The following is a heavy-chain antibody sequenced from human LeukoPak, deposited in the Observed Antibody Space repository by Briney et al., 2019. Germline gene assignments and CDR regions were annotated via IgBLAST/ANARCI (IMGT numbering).Heavy chain of an antibody. V-gene: IGHV3-23*01. CDR3: AKDPAIGPYSNNPDY. Sequence: GGSRRLACAASGFTFSSYAMIWVRQAPGKGLEWGSAIIGSGGSTYYADSVKGRCTISRHNSKNTLYLQITSLRAEDTAVYYCAKDPAIGPYSNNPDYWGQGTLVTVSS. D-gene: IGHD2/OR15-2a*01. CDR1: GFTFSSYA. CDR2: IIGSGGST. J-gene: IGHJ4*02.